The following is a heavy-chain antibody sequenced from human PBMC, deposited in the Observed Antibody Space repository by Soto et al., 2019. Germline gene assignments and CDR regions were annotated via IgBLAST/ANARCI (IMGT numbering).Heavy chain of an antibody. CDR2: IYHSGRT. CDR1: GGSISSGGYS. J-gene: IGHJ4*02. V-gene: IGHV4-30-2*01. CDR3: ARGAPVDLDY. Sequence: QLQLQESGSGLVKPSQTLSLTCAVSGGSISSGGYSWRWIRQPPGKGLEWIGYIYHSGRTYYNPSLKSRVTISVDRSKNQFSLKLSSVTAAATAVYYCARGAPVDLDYWSQGTLVTVSS.